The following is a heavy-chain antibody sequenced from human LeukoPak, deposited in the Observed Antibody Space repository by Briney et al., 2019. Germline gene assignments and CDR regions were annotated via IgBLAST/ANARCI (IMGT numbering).Heavy chain of an antibody. CDR3: AREGMVRGVMYYYYYYMDV. Sequence: ASVKVSCKASGYTFTSYGISWVRQAPGQGLEWMGWISAYNGNTNYAQKLQGRVTMTTDTSTSTAYMELRSLRSDDTAVYYCAREGMVRGVMYYYYYYMDVWGKGTTVTISS. J-gene: IGHJ6*03. CDR2: ISAYNGNT. CDR1: GYTFTSYG. V-gene: IGHV1-18*01. D-gene: IGHD3-10*01.